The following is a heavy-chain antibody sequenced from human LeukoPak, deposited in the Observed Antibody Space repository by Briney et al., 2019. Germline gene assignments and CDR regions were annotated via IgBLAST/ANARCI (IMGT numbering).Heavy chain of an antibody. Sequence: PGGSLRLSCAASGFTFSSYSMNWVRQAPGKGLEWVSSISSSSSYIYYADSVKGRFTISRDNAKNSLYLQMNSLRAEDTAVYYCAKDRIAGHDTFDIWGQGTVVTVSS. CDR1: GFTFSSYS. CDR2: ISSSSSYI. V-gene: IGHV3-21*01. J-gene: IGHJ3*02. D-gene: IGHD6-13*01. CDR3: AKDRIAGHDTFDI.